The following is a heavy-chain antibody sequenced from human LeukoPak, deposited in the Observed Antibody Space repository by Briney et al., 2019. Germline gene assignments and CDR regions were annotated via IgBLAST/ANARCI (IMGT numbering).Heavy chain of an antibody. CDR3: ARDLRTYYYYYMDV. D-gene: IGHD5/OR15-5a*01. V-gene: IGHV3-48*01. CDR1: GFTFSSYS. CDR2: ISSSSSTI. Sequence: GGSLRLSCAASGFTFSSYSMNWVRQAPGKGLEWVSYISSSSSTIYYADSVKGRFTISRDNAKNSLYLQMNSLRAEDTAVYYCARDLRTYYYYYMDVWGKGTTVTVSS. J-gene: IGHJ6*03.